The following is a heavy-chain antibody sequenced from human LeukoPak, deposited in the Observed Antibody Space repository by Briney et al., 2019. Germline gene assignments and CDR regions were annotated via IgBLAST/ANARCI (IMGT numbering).Heavy chain of an antibody. CDR2: ISSSSSTI. CDR1: GFTFSSYS. D-gene: IGHD2-2*01. V-gene: IGHV3-48*04. CDR3: ASESTPRY. J-gene: IGHJ4*02. Sequence: GGSLRLSCAASGFTFSSYSMNWVRQAPGRGLEWVSYISSSSSTIYYADSVKGRFTISRDNAKNSLYLQMNSLRAEDTAVYYCASESTPRYWGQGTLVTVSS.